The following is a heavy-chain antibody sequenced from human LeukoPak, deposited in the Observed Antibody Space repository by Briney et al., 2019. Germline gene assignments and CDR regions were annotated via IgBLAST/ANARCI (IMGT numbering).Heavy chain of an antibody. J-gene: IGHJ6*03. CDR2: IYTSGST. V-gene: IGHV4-4*09. CDR1: GGSISSHY. D-gene: IGHD6-6*01. Sequence: SETLSLTCTVSGGSISSHYWSWIRQPPGKGLEWIGYIYTSGSTNYNPSLKSRVTISVDTSKNQFSLKLSSVTAADTAVYYCARARGYSSSSGKYYYYYYMDVWGKGTTVTVSS. CDR3: ARARGYSSSSGKYYYYYYMDV.